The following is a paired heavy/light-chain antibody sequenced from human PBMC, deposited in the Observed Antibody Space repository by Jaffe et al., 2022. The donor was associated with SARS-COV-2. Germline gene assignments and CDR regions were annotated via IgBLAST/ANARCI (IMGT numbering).Heavy chain of an antibody. J-gene: IGHJ4*02. CDR3: AKVGGRADTSVWYRGAFDY. CDR1: GFTFNDYA. Sequence: EVQLVESGGGLVQPGRSLRLSCAASGFTFNDYAIHWVRQAPGKGLEWVSGISWNSGNLGYADSVKGRFTISRDNARNSLFLQMNSLTAEDTALYYCAKVGGRADTSVWYRGAFDYWGQGTLVTVSS. V-gene: IGHV3-9*01. D-gene: IGHD6-19*01. CDR2: ISWNSGNL.
Light chain of an antibody. V-gene: IGLV2-11*01. Sequence: QSALTQPRSVSGSPGQSVTISCTGTSSDVGGYNYVSWYQQHPGKAPKLMFYDVSERPSGVPDRFSGSKSGNTASLTISGLQAEDEADYYCCSYAGSYTYVFGTGTKVTVL. J-gene: IGLJ1*01. CDR1: SSDVGGYNY. CDR2: DVS. CDR3: CSYAGSYTYV.